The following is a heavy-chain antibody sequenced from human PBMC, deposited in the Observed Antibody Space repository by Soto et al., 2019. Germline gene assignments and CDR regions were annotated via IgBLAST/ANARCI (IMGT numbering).Heavy chain of an antibody. D-gene: IGHD6-13*01. CDR1: GFMFSTHA. V-gene: IGHV3-23*01. J-gene: IGHJ4*02. Sequence: PGGSLRLSCVASGFMFSTHAMSWVRQTPGKGLEWVSTISGRSAATFYADSVRGRFTISRDFSKSTLYLQMNSLGVEDTAIYYCAKDRYISNVDPHEIDCWCPGTLVTVSS. CDR3: AKDRYISNVDPHEIDC. CDR2: ISGRSAAT.